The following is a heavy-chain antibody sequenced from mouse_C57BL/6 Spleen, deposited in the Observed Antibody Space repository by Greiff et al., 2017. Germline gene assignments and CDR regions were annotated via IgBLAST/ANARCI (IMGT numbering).Heavy chain of an antibody. J-gene: IGHJ3*01. Sequence: DVKLVESGGGLVKPGGSLKLSCAASGFTFSDYGMHWVRQAPEKGLEWVAYISSGSSTIYYADTVKGRFTISRDNAKNTLFLQMTSLRSEDTAMYYCADSSGYKAFAYWGQGTLVTVSA. V-gene: IGHV5-17*01. D-gene: IGHD3-2*02. CDR2: ISSGSSTI. CDR3: ADSSGYKAFAY. CDR1: GFTFSDYG.